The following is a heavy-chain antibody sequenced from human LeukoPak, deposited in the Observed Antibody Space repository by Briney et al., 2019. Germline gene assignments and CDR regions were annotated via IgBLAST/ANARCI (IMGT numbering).Heavy chain of an antibody. J-gene: IGHJ4*02. D-gene: IGHD6-13*01. CDR3: ANSPERAAVGTFDY. V-gene: IGHV3-9*01. CDR2: ISWNSGSI. Sequence: GGSLRLSCAASGFTFDDYAMHWVRQAPGKGLEWVSGISWNSGSIGYADSVKGRFTISRDNAKNSLYLQMNSLRAEDTALYYCANSPERAAVGTFDYWGQGTLVTVSS. CDR1: GFTFDDYA.